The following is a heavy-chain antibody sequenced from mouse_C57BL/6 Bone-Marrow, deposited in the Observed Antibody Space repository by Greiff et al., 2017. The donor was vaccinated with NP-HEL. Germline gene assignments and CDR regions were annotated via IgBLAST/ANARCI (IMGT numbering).Heavy chain of an antibody. CDR3: ARVRIWNYFDY. J-gene: IGHJ2*01. CDR2: INYDGSST. V-gene: IGHV5-16*01. CDR1: GFTFSDYY. Sequence: EVKVEESEGGLVQPGSSMKLSCTASGFTFSDYYMAWVRQVPEKGLEWVANINYDGSSTYYLDSLKSRFIISRDNAKNILYLQMSSLKSEDTATYYCARVRIWNYFDYWGQGTTLTVSS.